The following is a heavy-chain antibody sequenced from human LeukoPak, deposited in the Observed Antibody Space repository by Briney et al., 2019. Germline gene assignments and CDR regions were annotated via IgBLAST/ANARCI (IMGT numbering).Heavy chain of an antibody. D-gene: IGHD2-15*01. CDR2: ISNNGGYT. CDR3: AKQLGYCSDGSCYFPY. V-gene: IGHV3-23*01. CDR1: GFTFSSSA. Sequence: GGSLRLSCAASGFTFSSSAMSWVRQAPGEGLEWVSAISNNGGYTYYADSVQGRFTISRDNSKSTLCLQMNSLRAEDTAVYYCAKQLGYCSDGSCYFPYWGQGTLVTVSP. J-gene: IGHJ4*02.